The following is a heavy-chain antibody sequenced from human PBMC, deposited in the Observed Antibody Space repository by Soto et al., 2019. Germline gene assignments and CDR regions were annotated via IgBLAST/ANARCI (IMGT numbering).Heavy chain of an antibody. CDR2: IVVGSGNT. D-gene: IGHD3-22*01. Sequence: SVKVSCKASGFTFTSSAVQWVRQARGQRLEWIGWIVVGSGNTNYAQKFQERVTITADESTSTAYMELSSLRSEDTAVYYCARDPYYYDSSGPLDYWGQGTLVTVSS. V-gene: IGHV1-58*01. CDR1: GFTFTSSA. J-gene: IGHJ4*02. CDR3: ARDPYYYDSSGPLDY.